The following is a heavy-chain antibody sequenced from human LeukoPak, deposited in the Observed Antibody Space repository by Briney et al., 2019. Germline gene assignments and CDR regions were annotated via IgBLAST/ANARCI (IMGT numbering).Heavy chain of an antibody. J-gene: IGHJ6*03. CDR2: IYTRGST. V-gene: IGHV4-61*02. CDR1: GGSISSGRYY. CDR3: ARTTEGGYTYGYFYYYYMDV. D-gene: IGHD5-18*01. Sequence: PSETLSLTCNVSGGSISSGRYYWSWIRQPAGKGLEWIGRIYTRGSTNYNPSLKSRVTMSVDTSKNQFSLKLTSVTAADTAVYYCARTTEGGYTYGYFYYYYMDVWGKGTTVTISS.